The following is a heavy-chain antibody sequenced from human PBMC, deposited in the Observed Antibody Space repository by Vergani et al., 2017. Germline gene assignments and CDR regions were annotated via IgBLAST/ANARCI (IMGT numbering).Heavy chain of an antibody. CDR3: ARQLSWSGSSHYGFDV. J-gene: IGHJ6*02. V-gene: IGHV5-51*01. D-gene: IGHD1-26*01. CDR2: IYPDDSDT. CDR1: GYSFTSYW. Sequence: EVQLVQSGAEVKKPGESLKISCKGSGYSFTSYWNGWVRQMPEKGLEWMGSIYPDDSDTRYSPSFQGQFTISADKSISTAYLRWSRLKASDTAIYYCARQLSWSGSSHYGFDVWGQGTTVTVSS.